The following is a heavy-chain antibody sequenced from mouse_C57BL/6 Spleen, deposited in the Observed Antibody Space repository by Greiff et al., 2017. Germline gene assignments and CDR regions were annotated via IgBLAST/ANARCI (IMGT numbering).Heavy chain of an antibody. CDR1: GFTFTDYY. Sequence: EVKLVESGGGLVQPGGSLSLSCAASGFTFTDYYMSWVRQPPGKALEWLGFIRNKANGYTTEFSASVKGRFTISRDNSQSILYLQMNALRAEDSATYYCARSSTGFYYAMDYWGQGTSVTVSS. CDR2: IRNKANGYTT. D-gene: IGHD4-1*02. CDR3: ARSSTGFYYAMDY. J-gene: IGHJ4*01. V-gene: IGHV7-3*01.